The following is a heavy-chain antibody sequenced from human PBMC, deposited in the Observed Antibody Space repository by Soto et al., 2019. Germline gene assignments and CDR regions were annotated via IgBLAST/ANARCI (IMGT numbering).Heavy chain of an antibody. V-gene: IGHV4-59*13. CDR3: GGGQNWFDP. J-gene: IGHJ5*02. CDR1: GGSTSGYY. D-gene: IGHD6-25*01. CDR2: VYYSGSA. Sequence: QIHLQASGPGLVKPSETLSLTCTASGGSTSGYYWTWIRQPPGKGLEWLGSVYYSGSAYYNRSLESRVTISTDRSTNQFSLKLTSVTAADTAVYYCGGGQNWFDPWGQGTLVTVSS.